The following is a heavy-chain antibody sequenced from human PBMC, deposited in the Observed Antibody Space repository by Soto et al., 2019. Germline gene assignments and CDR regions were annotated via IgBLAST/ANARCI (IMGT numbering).Heavy chain of an antibody. Sequence: QVQLVESGGGVVQPGRSLRLSCAASGFTFSSYAMHWVRQAPGKGLEWVAVISYDGSNKYYADSVKGRFTISRDNSKNTLYLQMNSLRAEDTAVYYCARGADTLWGFGELYPPIPDYWGQGTLVTVSS. D-gene: IGHD3-10*01. CDR2: ISYDGSNK. CDR3: ARGADTLWGFGELYPPIPDY. CDR1: GFTFSSYA. J-gene: IGHJ4*02. V-gene: IGHV3-30-3*01.